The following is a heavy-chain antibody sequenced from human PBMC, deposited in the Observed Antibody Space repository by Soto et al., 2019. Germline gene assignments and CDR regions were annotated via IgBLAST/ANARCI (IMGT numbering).Heavy chain of an antibody. D-gene: IGHD4-17*01. J-gene: IGHJ4*02. CDR2: ISSGGDST. Sequence: PGGSLRLSCAASGFTFSTYGMSWVRQAPGRGLEWVSGISSGGDSTNYADSVKGRFTISRDNSKSTLYLQMSSLRVEDTAVYYCAKDGSATVITSSFYWGQGTLVTVSS. CDR1: GFTFSTYG. V-gene: IGHV3-23*01. CDR3: AKDGSATVITSSFY.